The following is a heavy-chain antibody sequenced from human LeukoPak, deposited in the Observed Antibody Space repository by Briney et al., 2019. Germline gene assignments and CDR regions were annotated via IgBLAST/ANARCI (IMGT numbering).Heavy chain of an antibody. J-gene: IGHJ5*02. CDR1: GFTFSNYW. CDR3: AREEVVSSTNWFDP. D-gene: IGHD2-8*02. CDR2: IKQDGSAH. Sequence: GGSLRLSCVTSGFTFSNYWMSWVRQTPGKGLEWVANIKQDGSAHYYADSLKGRFTISRDNAKNTLYLQMNSLRAEDTAVYYCAREEVVSSTNWFDPWGQGTLVTVSS. V-gene: IGHV3-7*01.